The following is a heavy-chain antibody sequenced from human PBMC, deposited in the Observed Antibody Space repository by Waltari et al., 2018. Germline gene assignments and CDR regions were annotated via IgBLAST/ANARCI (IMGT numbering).Heavy chain of an antibody. CDR1: GYTFTSYG. CDR2: IIPIFGTA. CDR3: ARHPSYCSGGSCPLRH. D-gene: IGHD2-15*01. Sequence: QVQLVQSGAEVKKPGASVKVSCKASGYTFTSYGISWVRQAPGQGLEWMGGIIPIFGTANYAQKFQGRVTITTDESTSTAYMELSSLRSEDTAVYYCARHPSYCSGGSCPLRHWGQGTLVTVSS. J-gene: IGHJ4*02. V-gene: IGHV1-69*05.